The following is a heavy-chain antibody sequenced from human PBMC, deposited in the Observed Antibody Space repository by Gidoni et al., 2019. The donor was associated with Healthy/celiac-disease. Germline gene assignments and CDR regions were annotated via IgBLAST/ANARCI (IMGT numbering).Heavy chain of an antibody. CDR2: IWYDGSNK. CDR1: GFTFSSYG. Sequence: QVQLVESGGGVVQPGRSLRLPCAASGFTFSSYGMHWVRQAPGKGLEWVAVIWYDGSNKYYADSVKGRFTISRDNSKNTLYLQMNSLRAEDTAVYYCAAAAARGGFDIWGQGTMVTVSS. V-gene: IGHV3-33*01. J-gene: IGHJ3*02. D-gene: IGHD3-10*01. CDR3: AAAAARGGFDI.